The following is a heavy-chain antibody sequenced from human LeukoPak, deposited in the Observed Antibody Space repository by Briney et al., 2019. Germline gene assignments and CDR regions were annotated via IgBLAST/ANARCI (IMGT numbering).Heavy chain of an antibody. J-gene: IGHJ3*02. Sequence: SETLSLTCTVSGGSISRYYWSWIRQPPGKGLEWIGDIHYTGTTKYNPSVKSRVTISIDTSKNQFSLELSSVTATDTAVYFCATNRVGTYDRPFDIWGQGTMVTVSS. CDR1: GGSISRYY. V-gene: IGHV4-59*08. CDR2: IHYTGTT. CDR3: ATNRVGTYDRPFDI. D-gene: IGHD1-26*01.